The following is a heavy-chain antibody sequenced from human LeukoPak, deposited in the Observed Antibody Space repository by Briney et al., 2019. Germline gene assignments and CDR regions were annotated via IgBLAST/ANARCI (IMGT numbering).Heavy chain of an antibody. Sequence: PSETLSLTCAVYGGSFSGYYWSWIRQPPGKGLEWIGEINHSGSTNYNPSLKSRVTISVDTSKNQFSLKLSSVTAADTAVYYCARDPRRDGYNAYFDYWGQGTLVTVSS. CDR1: GGSFSGYY. V-gene: IGHV4-34*01. D-gene: IGHD5-24*01. J-gene: IGHJ4*02. CDR3: ARDPRRDGYNAYFDY. CDR2: INHSGST.